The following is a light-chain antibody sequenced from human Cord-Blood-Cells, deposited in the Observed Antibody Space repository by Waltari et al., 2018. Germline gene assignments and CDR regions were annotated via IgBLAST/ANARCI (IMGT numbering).Light chain of an antibody. J-gene: IGKJ4*01. Sequence: AIRITQSPSSLSASTGDRVTITCRASQGISSYFAWYQQKPGKAPKLLIYAASTLQSGVPSRFSGSGSGTDFTLTISCLQSEDFATYYCQQYYSYLTFGGGTKVEIK. V-gene: IGKV1-8*01. CDR1: QGISSY. CDR2: AAS. CDR3: QQYYSYLT.